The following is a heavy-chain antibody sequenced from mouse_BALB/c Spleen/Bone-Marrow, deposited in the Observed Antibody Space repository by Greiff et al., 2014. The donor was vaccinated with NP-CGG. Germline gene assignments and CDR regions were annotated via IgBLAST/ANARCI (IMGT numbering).Heavy chain of an antibody. Sequence: VQLVESGAELVKPGASVKLSCKASGYTFTSYWMHWVKQRPGQGLEWIGEINPGNGRTNYNEKFKSKATLTVDKSSSTAYMQLSSLTSEDSAVYYCARYATATYWFAYWGQGTLVTVSA. V-gene: IGHV1S81*02. CDR2: INPGNGRT. CDR1: GYTFTSYW. CDR3: ARYATATYWFAY. J-gene: IGHJ3*01. D-gene: IGHD1-2*01.